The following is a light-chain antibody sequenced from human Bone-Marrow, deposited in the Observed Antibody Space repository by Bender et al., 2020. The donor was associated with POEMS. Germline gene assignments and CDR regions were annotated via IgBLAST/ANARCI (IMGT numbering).Light chain of an antibody. V-gene: IGLV1-36*01. Sequence: QSVVTQPPSLSEAPRQRVTISCSGSSSNIGNHGVNWYQQLPGEAPKLLIYSDDLLTPGVSDRFAASKSGTSASLDNSELKSENEALYYCSAWDDSLSGWVFGGGTKLTVL. J-gene: IGLJ3*02. CDR1: SSNIGNHG. CDR2: SDD. CDR3: SAWDDSLSGWV.